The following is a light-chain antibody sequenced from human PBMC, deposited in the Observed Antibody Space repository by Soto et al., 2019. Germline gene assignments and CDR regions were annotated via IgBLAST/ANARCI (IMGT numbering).Light chain of an antibody. CDR1: AGAVTSAYY. J-gene: IGLJ2*01. V-gene: IGLV7-43*01. Sequence: QTVVTQEPSLTVSPGGTVTLTCASSAGAVTSAYYTNWLQQKPGQAPGALIYSTSEKHSWTPARFSGSLLGGKAALTLSAAQPEDEADYYCLLYYGGAQVLFGGGTKVTVL. CDR3: LLYYGGAQVL. CDR2: STS.